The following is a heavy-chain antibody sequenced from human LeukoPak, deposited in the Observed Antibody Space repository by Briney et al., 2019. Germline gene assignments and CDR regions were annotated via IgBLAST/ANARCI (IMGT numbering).Heavy chain of an antibody. J-gene: IGHJ6*02. CDR3: ARDLYYGSGRPLYGMDV. CDR1: GFTFSSYS. CDR2: ISSSSSYI. D-gene: IGHD3-10*01. Sequence: GGSLRLSCAASGFTFSSYSMNWVRQAPGKGLEWVSSISSSSSYIYYADSVKGRFTISRDNAKNSLYLQMNSLRAEDTAVYYCARDLYYGSGRPLYGMDVWGQGTTVTVSS. V-gene: IGHV3-21*01.